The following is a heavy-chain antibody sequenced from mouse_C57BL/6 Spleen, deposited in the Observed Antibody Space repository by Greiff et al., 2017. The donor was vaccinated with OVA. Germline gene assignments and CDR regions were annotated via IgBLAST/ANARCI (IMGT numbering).Heavy chain of an antibody. CDR3: VRDWAVTLDY. V-gene: IGHV3-6*01. D-gene: IGHD2-2*01. J-gene: IGHJ2*01. CDR2: ISYDGSN. Sequence: VQLQQSGPGLVKPSQSLSLTCSVTGYSITSGYYWNWIRQFPGNKLEWMGYISYDGSNNYNPSLKNRISITRDTSKNQFFLKLNSVTTEDTATYYCVRDWAVTLDYWGQGTTLTVSS. CDR1: GYSITSGYY.